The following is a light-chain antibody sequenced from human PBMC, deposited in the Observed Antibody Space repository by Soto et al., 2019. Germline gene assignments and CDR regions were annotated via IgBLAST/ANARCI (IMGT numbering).Light chain of an antibody. J-gene: IGKJ1*01. CDR3: QQYSRFSWT. Sequence: DIQMTQSPSTLSASVGDRVTITCRASQSIDKWLAWYQQKPGKVPKLLIYKASILQSGVPSRFSGSGSGTEFNLTVSSLQPDDVGSYFCQQYSRFSWTFGQGTKVEIK. CDR2: KAS. CDR1: QSIDKW. V-gene: IGKV1-5*03.